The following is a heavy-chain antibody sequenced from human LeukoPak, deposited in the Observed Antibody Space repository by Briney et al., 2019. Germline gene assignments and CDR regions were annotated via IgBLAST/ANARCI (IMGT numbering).Heavy chain of an antibody. CDR3: ATIVLNHDFWSGQNWFDP. D-gene: IGHD3-3*01. Sequence: SETLSLTCTVSGGSISSSSYYWGWIRQPPGKGLEWIGSIYYSGSTYYNPSLKSRVTISVDTSKNQFSLKLSSVTAADTAVYYCATIVLNHDFWSGQNWFDPWGQGTLVTVSS. CDR2: IYYSGST. J-gene: IGHJ5*02. V-gene: IGHV4-39*01. CDR1: GGSISSSSYY.